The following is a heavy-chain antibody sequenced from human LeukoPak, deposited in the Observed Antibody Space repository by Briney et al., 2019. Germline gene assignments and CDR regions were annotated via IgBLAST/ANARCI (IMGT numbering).Heavy chain of an antibody. CDR1: GFTFSTYA. V-gene: IGHV3-30-3*01. J-gene: IGHJ4*02. CDR3: ARDRFQSSGWYWYIDY. Sequence: ESGGSLRLSCAASGFTFSTYAIHWVRQAPGQGLEWVAVISYNGNNKYYADSVKGRFTISRDNSKNTLCLEMNSLRTEDTAVYYCARDRFQSSGWYWYIDYWGQGTLVTVSS. CDR2: ISYNGNNK. D-gene: IGHD6-19*01.